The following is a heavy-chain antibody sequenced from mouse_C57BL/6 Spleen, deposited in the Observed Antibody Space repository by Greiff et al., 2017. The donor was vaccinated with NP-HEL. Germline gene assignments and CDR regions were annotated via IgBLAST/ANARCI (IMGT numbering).Heavy chain of an antibody. Sequence: EVKLVESEGGLVQPGSSMKLSCTASGFTFSDYYMAWVRQVPEKGLEWVANINYDGSSTYYLDSLKSRFIISRDNAKNILYLQMSSLKSEDTATYYCARDHGSSYWYFDVWGTGTTVTVSS. CDR1: GFTFSDYY. CDR2: INYDGSST. D-gene: IGHD1-1*01. CDR3: ARDHGSSYWYFDV. J-gene: IGHJ1*03. V-gene: IGHV5-16*01.